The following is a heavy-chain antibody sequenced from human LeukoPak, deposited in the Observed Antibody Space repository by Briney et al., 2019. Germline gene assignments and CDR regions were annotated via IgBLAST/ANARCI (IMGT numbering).Heavy chain of an antibody. CDR2: IYYSGST. Sequence: SETLSLTCTVSGGSVSSSSYYWGWIRQPPGKGLEWIGSIYYSGSTYDNPSLKSRVTISVDTSKNQFSLKPTSVTAADTAVYYCARYSYGQFDYWGQGTLVTISS. D-gene: IGHD5-18*01. J-gene: IGHJ4*02. CDR1: GGSVSSSSYY. V-gene: IGHV4-39*07. CDR3: ARYSYGQFDY.